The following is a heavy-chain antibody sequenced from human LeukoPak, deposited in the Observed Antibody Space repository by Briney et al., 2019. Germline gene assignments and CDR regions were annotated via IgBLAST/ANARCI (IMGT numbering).Heavy chain of an antibody. J-gene: IGHJ4*02. Sequence: ASVKVSCKASGYTFTSYGISWVRQAPGQGLEWMGWISAYNGNTNYAQKLQGRVTMTTDTSTSTAYMGLRSLRSDDTAVYYCARGRPGIAAAGHRFDYWGQGTLVTVSS. D-gene: IGHD6-13*01. CDR1: GYTFTSYG. CDR3: ARGRPGIAAAGHRFDY. V-gene: IGHV1-18*04. CDR2: ISAYNGNT.